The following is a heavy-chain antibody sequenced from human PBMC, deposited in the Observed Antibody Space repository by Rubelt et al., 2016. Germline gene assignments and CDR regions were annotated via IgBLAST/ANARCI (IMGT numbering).Heavy chain of an antibody. V-gene: IGHV1-69*06. CDR3: ARDLVGVVITTHDAFDI. D-gene: IGHD3-22*01. Sequence: VQMVQSGAEVKKPGSSVKVSCKASGGTFSSYAISWVRQAPGQGLEWLGGIIPIFGTAHYAQKVQGRVTITADKSTSTAYMELSSLRSEDTAVYYCARDLVGVVITTHDAFDIWGQGTMVTVSS. J-gene: IGHJ3*02. CDR1: GGTFSSYA. CDR2: IIPIFGTA.